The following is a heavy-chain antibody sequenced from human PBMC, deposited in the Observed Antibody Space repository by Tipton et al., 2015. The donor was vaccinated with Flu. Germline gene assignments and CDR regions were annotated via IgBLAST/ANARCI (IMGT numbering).Heavy chain of an antibody. J-gene: IGHJ5*02. CDR3: ARGLGERWLQWA. CDR1: GGAFSLYA. CDR2: IMPPFGTT. Sequence: QVQLVQSGAEVKRPGSSVKVSCKASGGAFSLYAITWVRQAPGQGLEWMGGIMPPFGTTKYAQKFQDRVTITAEESTSTAYMEVRSLRSDDTAVYYCARGLGERWLQWAWGQGTLVTVSS. V-gene: IGHV1-69*01. D-gene: IGHD5-24*01.